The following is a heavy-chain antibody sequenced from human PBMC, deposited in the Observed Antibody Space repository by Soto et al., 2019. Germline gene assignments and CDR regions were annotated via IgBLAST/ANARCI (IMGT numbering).Heavy chain of an antibody. CDR1: GYTFTSYY. D-gene: IGHD5-12*01. V-gene: IGHV1-46*01. CDR3: ARDFLMATITDYYYGMDV. Sequence: ASVKVSCKASGYTFTSYYMHWVRQAPGQGLEWMGIINPSGGSTSYAQKFQGRVTMTRDTSTSTVYMELSSLRSEDTAVYYCARDFLMATITDYYYGMDVWGQGTTVPVSS. J-gene: IGHJ6*02. CDR2: INPSGGST.